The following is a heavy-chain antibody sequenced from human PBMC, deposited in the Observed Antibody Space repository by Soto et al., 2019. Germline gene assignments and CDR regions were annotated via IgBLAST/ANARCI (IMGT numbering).Heavy chain of an antibody. Sequence: HPGGSLRLSCAASGFAFSSYAMSWVRQAPGKGLEWVSAISGSGGSTYYADSVKGRFTISRDNSKNTLYLQMNSLRAEDTAVYYCVKDWLVLPQDAFDIWGQGTMVTVSS. CDR1: GFAFSSYA. D-gene: IGHD6-19*01. J-gene: IGHJ3*02. V-gene: IGHV3-23*01. CDR2: ISGSGGST. CDR3: VKDWLVLPQDAFDI.